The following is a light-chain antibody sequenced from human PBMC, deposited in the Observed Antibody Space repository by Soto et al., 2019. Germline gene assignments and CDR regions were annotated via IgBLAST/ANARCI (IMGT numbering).Light chain of an antibody. CDR1: QSVSGSY. Sequence: EVVLTQSPGTLSLSPGERATLSCRASQSVSGSYLAWYQQKPGQAPRLLMHGVYNRATDIPDKFSGRGSGTEFTLTISRLEPEDFAVYYCQQYDILPWTFGQGTKVEIK. V-gene: IGKV3-20*01. CDR2: GVY. CDR3: QQYDILPWT. J-gene: IGKJ1*01.